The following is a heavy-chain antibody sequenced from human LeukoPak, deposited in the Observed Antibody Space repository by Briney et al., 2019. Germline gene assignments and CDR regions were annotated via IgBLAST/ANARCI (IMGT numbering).Heavy chain of an antibody. CDR2: IYYSGST. CDR1: GGSISSYY. V-gene: IGHV4-59*01. J-gene: IGHJ6*03. D-gene: IGHD1-1*01. Sequence: SSETLSLTCTVSGGSISSYYWSWIRQPPGKGLEWIGYIYYSGSTNYNPSLKSRVTISVDTSKNQFSLKLSSVTAADTAVYYCARGTRGWNDRNYYYMDVWGKGTTVTISS. CDR3: ARGTRGWNDRNYYYMDV.